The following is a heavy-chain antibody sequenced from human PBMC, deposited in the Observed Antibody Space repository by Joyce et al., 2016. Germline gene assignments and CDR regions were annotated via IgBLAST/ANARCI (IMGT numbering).Heavy chain of an antibody. CDR2: IYSDGSEK. CDR1: GFFFRSYG. V-gene: IGHV3-33*01. J-gene: IGHJ6*02. D-gene: IGHD3-16*01. Sequence: QVHLVESGGGVVQPGGSLTLSCAASGFFFRSYGMHWVRQAPGKGLEWVGIIYSDGSEKYYGDSVKGRFTISRDDSNDMRFLQMSSLRAEDKAVYFCARNQAYGLDVWGQGTTVTVSS. CDR3: ARNQAYGLDV.